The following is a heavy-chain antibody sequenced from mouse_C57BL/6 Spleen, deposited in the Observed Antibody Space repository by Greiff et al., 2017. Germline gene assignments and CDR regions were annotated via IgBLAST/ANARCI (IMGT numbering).Heavy chain of an antibody. Sequence: EVQRVQSGGGLVKPGGSLKLSCAASGFTFSDYGMHWVRQAPEKGLEWVAYISSGSSTIYYADTVKGRFTISIDNAKNTLFLQMTSLRSEDTAVYYCARTYVSLGCWGQGTTLTVSS. J-gene: IGHJ2*01. V-gene: IGHV5-17*01. CDR3: ARTYVSLGC. CDR2: ISSGSSTI. CDR1: GFTFSDYG. D-gene: IGHD1-1*01.